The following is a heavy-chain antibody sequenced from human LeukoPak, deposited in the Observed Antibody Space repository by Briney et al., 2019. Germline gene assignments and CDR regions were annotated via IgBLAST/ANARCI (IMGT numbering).Heavy chain of an antibody. CDR3: ATDGDGDDFTIY. CDR1: GFTFSTYT. D-gene: IGHD5-24*01. J-gene: IGHJ4*02. Sequence: GGSLRLSCAASGFTFSTYTMHWVRQAPGKGLEWVSSISPSDVYIYYADSVKGRFTISRDNAKNSLYLQMNSLRAEDTAIYYCATDGDGDDFTIYWGQGTLSPSPQ. CDR2: ISPSDVYI. V-gene: IGHV3-21*01.